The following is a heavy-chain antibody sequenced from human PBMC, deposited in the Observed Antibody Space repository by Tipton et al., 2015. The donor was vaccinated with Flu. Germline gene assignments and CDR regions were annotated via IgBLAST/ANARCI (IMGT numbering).Heavy chain of an antibody. CDR2: IHTSGST. Sequence: TLSLTCTVSGGSISSYYWSWIRQPARKGLEWIGRIHTSGSTNYNPSLKSRVTISVDTSKNQFSLKLSSVTAADTAVYYCARESWDGYYFDSWGQGTLVTVSS. J-gene: IGHJ4*02. CDR3: ARESWDGYYFDS. V-gene: IGHV4-4*07. D-gene: IGHD1-26*01. CDR1: GGSISSYY.